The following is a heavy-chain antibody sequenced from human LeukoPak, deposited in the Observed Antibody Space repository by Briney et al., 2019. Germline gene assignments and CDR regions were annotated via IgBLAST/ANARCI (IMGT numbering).Heavy chain of an antibody. Sequence: PSETLSLTCAVYGGSFSGYYWSWIRQPPGKGLEWIGEINHSGSTNYNPSLKSRVTISVDTSKNQFSLKLSFVTAADTAVYYCARVAAAGMGMIDYWGQGTLVTVSS. V-gene: IGHV4-34*01. J-gene: IGHJ4*02. CDR1: GGSFSGYY. CDR3: ARVAAAGMGMIDY. CDR2: INHSGST. D-gene: IGHD6-13*01.